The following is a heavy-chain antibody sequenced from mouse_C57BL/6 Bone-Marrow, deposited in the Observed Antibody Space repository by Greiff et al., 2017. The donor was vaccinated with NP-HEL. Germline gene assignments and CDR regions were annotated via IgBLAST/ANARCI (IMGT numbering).Heavy chain of an antibody. CDR3: ASGFYYGSSLYAMDY. D-gene: IGHD1-1*01. J-gene: IGHJ4*01. CDR2: ISSGSSTI. CDR1: GFTFSDYG. Sequence: DVQLQESGGGLVKPGGSLKLSCAASGFTFSDYGMHWVRQAPEKGLEWVAYISSGSSTIYYADTVKGRFTISRDNAKNTLFLQMTSLRSEDTAMYYCASGFYYGSSLYAMDYWGQGTSVTVSS. V-gene: IGHV5-17*01.